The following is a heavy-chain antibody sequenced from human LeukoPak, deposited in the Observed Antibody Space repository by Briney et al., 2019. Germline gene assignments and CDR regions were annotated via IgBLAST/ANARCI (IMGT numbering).Heavy chain of an antibody. D-gene: IGHD6-13*01. Sequence: SETLSLTCTVSGGSISSGSYYWSWIRQPAGKGLEWIGRIHTSGSTNYNPSLKSRVTISVDTSKNQFSLKLSSVTAADTAVYYCARVFRQQLVRGYWFDPWGQGTLVTVSS. CDR1: GGSISSGSYY. V-gene: IGHV4-61*02. J-gene: IGHJ5*02. CDR2: IHTSGST. CDR3: ARVFRQQLVRGYWFDP.